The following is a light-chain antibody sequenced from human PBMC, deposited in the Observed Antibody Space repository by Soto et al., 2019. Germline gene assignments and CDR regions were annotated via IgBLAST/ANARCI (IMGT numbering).Light chain of an antibody. J-gene: IGLJ2*01. Sequence: QSALTQPRSVSGSPGQSVTISCTGTSSDVGGYNYVSWYQQHPGKAPKLMIYDVSNRPSGISNRFSGSKSGNTASLTLSGLQAEGEADYYCSSYTSSSTLVFGGGTKLTVL. V-gene: IGLV2-14*01. CDR2: DVS. CDR1: SSDVGGYNY. CDR3: SSYTSSSTLV.